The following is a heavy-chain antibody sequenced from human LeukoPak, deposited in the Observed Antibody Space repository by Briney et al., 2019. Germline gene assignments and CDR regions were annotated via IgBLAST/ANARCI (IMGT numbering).Heavy chain of an antibody. Sequence: GGSLRLSCAASGFTFSSYGMHWVRQAPGKGLEWVAFIRYDGSNKYYADSVKGRFTISRDNAKNSLYLQMNSLRAEDTAVYYCARYWGKDYYGSGSYYTDAFDIWGQGTMVTVSS. CDR2: IRYDGSNK. V-gene: IGHV3-30*02. J-gene: IGHJ3*02. CDR3: ARYWGKDYYGSGSYYTDAFDI. CDR1: GFTFSSYG. D-gene: IGHD3-10*01.